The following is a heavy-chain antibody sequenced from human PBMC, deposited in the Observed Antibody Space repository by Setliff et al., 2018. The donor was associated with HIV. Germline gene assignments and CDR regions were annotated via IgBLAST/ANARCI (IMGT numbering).Heavy chain of an antibody. CDR3: TAGHYGPNP. CDR2: ITSDSSVK. D-gene: IGHD3-10*01. V-gene: IGHV3-48*03. Sequence: GGSLRLSCTASGFSFSTHDMNWVRRAPGKGLGWISYITSDSSVKYYADSVKGRFTISRDNAGRSLYLQMNSLKVEDTAVYYCTAGHYGPNPWGQGTPVTVSS. J-gene: IGHJ5*01. CDR1: GFSFSTHD.